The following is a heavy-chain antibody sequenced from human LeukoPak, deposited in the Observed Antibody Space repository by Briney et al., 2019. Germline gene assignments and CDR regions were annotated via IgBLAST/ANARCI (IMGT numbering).Heavy chain of an antibody. CDR2: ITSSSSYT. CDR3: ARDPYNGAYSEGYYYYYMDV. Sequence: LSLTCAAPGITFSNYNMNWVRQAPGKGLEWISSITSSSSYTFYADSVKGRFTISRDNAKNSLYLQMNSLRVEDTAIYYCARDPYNGAYSEGYYYYYMDVWGKGTTVTVSS. V-gene: IGHV3-21*01. CDR1: GITFSNYN. J-gene: IGHJ6*03. D-gene: IGHD1-1*01.